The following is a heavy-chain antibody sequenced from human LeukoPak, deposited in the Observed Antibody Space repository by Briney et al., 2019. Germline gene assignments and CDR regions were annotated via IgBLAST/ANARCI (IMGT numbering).Heavy chain of an antibody. V-gene: IGHV4-38-2*02. Sequence: SETLSLTCTVSGYSISSGYYCGWIRQPPGKGLEWIGSIYHSGSTYYNPSLKSRVTISVDTSKNQFSLKLTSVTAADTAVYYCARARREMVDYWGQGTLVTVSS. J-gene: IGHJ4*02. CDR1: GYSISSGYY. CDR3: ARARREMVDY. D-gene: IGHD5-24*01. CDR2: IYHSGST.